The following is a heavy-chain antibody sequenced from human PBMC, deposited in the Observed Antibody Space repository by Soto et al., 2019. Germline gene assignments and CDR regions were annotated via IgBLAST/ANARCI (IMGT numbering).Heavy chain of an antibody. CDR3: ARYHFAVYAFVS. D-gene: IGHD1-20*01. Sequence: RGALRLSCTASGFIVSGDCISWVRQAPGKGLEWVANIKQDGSEKRYVDSVEGRFTISRDNVKNSLYLQMNSLVVGDTATYYCARYHFAVYAFVSWGQGT. J-gene: IGHJ5*02. CDR2: IKQDGSEK. CDR1: GFIVSGDC. V-gene: IGHV3-7*04.